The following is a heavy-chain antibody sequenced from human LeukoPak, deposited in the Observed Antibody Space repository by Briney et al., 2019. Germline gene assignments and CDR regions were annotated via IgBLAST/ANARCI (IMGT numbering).Heavy chain of an antibody. CDR1: GCTFTGNY. J-gene: IGHJ4*02. V-gene: IGHV1-2*02. D-gene: IGHD5-12*01. CDR2: INPNSGGT. Sequence: ASVKVSCKASGCTFTGNYMHWVRQAPGQGLEWMGWINPNSGGTKYAQKFQGRVTMTRDTSISTAYMELTRLRSDDTAVYYCAVRGYSGYDSAFDYWGQGTLVTVSS. CDR3: AVRGYSGYDSAFDY.